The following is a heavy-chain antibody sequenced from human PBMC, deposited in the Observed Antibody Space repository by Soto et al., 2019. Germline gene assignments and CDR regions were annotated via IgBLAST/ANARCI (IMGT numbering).Heavy chain of an antibody. V-gene: IGHV4-31*03. J-gene: IGHJ4*02. Sequence: QVQLQESGPGLVKPTQTLSLTCTVSGGSISSGGYYWSWIRQHPGKGLEWIGYIYYSGSTYYNPSLKGRVTISVDTSKNQFSLKLSSVTAADTAVYYCARVPRRRERYYFDYWGQGTLVTVSS. CDR2: IYYSGST. D-gene: IGHD1-26*01. CDR1: GGSISSGGYY. CDR3: ARVPRRRERYYFDY.